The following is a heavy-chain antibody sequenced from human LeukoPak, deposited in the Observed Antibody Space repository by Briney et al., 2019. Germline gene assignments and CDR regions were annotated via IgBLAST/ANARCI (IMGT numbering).Heavy chain of an antibody. CDR3: ASPGTAPEGHTAMVT. CDR1: GYPFTSYD. CDR2: MNPNSGNT. V-gene: IGHV1-8*01. J-gene: IGHJ5*02. D-gene: IGHD5-18*01. Sequence: GASVKVSCKASGYPFTSYDINWVRQATGQGLEWMGWMNPNSGNTGYAQKFQGRVTMTRNTSISTAYMELSSLRSEDTAVYYCASPGTAPEGHTAMVTWGQGTLVTVSS.